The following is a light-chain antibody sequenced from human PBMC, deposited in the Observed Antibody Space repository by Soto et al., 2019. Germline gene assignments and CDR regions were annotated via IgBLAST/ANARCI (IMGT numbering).Light chain of an antibody. J-gene: IGKJ1*01. Sequence: DIVMTQSPDSLAVSLGERATINCKSSQSVLYSSNNKNYLAWYQQQPGQPPKLLIYWASTRESGVPDRFSGSGSGTDFTLTISSLHAEDVAVYYCQQYYSTPPWTFGQGTKVEIK. CDR1: QSVLYSSNNKNY. CDR3: QQYYSTPPWT. V-gene: IGKV4-1*01. CDR2: WAS.